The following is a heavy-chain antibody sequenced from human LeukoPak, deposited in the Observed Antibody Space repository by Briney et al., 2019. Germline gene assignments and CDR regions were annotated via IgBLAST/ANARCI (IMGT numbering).Heavy chain of an antibody. D-gene: IGHD1-26*01. CDR1: GGSISSYY. V-gene: IGHV4-59*08. CDR3: ARLATGSSPDY. CDR2: IYYSGST. Sequence: SETLSLTCTVSGGSISSYYWSWIRQPPGKGLEWIGYIYYSGSTNYNPSLKSRVTISVDTSKNQFSLKLSSVTAADTAVYYCARLATGSSPDYWGQGTLVTVSS. J-gene: IGHJ4*02.